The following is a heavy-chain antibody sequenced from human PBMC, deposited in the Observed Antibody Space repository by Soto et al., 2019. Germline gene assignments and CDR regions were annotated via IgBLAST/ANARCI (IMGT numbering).Heavy chain of an antibody. CDR3: ASGLLGFHY. J-gene: IGHJ4*02. CDR1: GGTFSSYT. D-gene: IGHD2-15*01. Sequence: QVQLVQSGAEVKKPGSSVKVSCKASGGTFSSYTISWVRQAPGQGREWMGRIIPILGIANYAQKFQGRVTITADKSTSTAYMELSSLRSDDTAVYYCASGLLGFHYWGQGTLVSVSS. V-gene: IGHV1-69*02. CDR2: IIPILGIA.